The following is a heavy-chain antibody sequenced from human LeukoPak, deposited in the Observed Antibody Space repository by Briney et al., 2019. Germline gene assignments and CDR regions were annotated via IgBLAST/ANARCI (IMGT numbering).Heavy chain of an antibody. J-gene: IGHJ4*02. CDR2: IKQGGSET. CDR3: ARQRGSGCLDY. D-gene: IGHD6-19*01. CDR1: RFTLSNYW. Sequence: PGGSLRLSCAASRFTLSNYWMSWVRQAPGKGLEWVANIKQGGSETYYVDSVKGRFTISRDNAKNLLSLQMNSLRAEDTAVYYCARQRGSGCLDYWGQGTLVTVSS. V-gene: IGHV3-7*01.